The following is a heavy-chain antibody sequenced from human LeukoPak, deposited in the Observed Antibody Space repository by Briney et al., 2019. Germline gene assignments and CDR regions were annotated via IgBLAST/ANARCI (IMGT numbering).Heavy chain of an antibody. J-gene: IGHJ4*02. D-gene: IGHD6-25*01. CDR2: IRNKVNSYTT. Sequence: GGSLRLSCVVSGFTSSDHYIDWARQAPGMGLEWVGRIRNKVNSYTTEYAASVKDRFTISRDDSKNSVWLQMNSLKTEDSAVYYCATSNSNGLSLFDYWGQGTLVTVSS. CDR1: GFTSSDHY. CDR3: ATSNSNGLSLFDY. V-gene: IGHV3-72*01.